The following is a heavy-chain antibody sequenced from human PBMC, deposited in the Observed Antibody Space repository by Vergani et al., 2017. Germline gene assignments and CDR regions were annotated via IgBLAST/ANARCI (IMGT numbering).Heavy chain of an antibody. Sequence: QVQLQESGPGLVKPSETLSLTCTVSGGSISSYYWSWIRQPPGKGLEWIGYIYYSGSTNYNPSLKSRVTISVDTSKNQFSLKLSSVTAADTAVYYCARDRGGSGSFYYYYYMDVWGKGP. CDR1: GGSISSYY. CDR2: IYYSGST. D-gene: IGHD3-10*01. V-gene: IGHV4-59*01. J-gene: IGHJ6*03. CDR3: ARDRGGSGSFYYYYYMDV.